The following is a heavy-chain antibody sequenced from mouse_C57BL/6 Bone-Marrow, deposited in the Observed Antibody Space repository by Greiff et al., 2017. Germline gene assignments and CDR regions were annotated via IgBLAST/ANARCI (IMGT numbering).Heavy chain of an antibody. CDR3: TRGGSIVPPYWYCDV. D-gene: IGHD2-5*01. Sequence: EVKLVESVSCLVQPGCSLQLSCAASGFPFRSSAMSFVRQPPEKRLAWVAYIRSGGDYIYYADTVKGRFTISRDNARTTLYLQMSSLKSEDTAMYYCTRGGSIVPPYWYCDVWGTGTTVTVSS. CDR1: GFPFRSSA. V-gene: IGHV5-9-1*02. CDR2: IRSGGDYI. J-gene: IGHJ1*03.